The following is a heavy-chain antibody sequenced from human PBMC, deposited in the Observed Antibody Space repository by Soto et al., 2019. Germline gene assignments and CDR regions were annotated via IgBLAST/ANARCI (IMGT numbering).Heavy chain of an antibody. CDR1: GGSISSYY. CDR3: ARDLEDGYNLGWFDP. V-gene: IGHV4-59*01. Sequence: TVSGGSISSYYWSWIRQPPGKGLEWIGYIYYSGNSNYNPSLKSRVTISVDTSKNQFSLKLSSVTAADTAMYYCARDLEDGYNLGWFDPWGQGTLVTVSS. D-gene: IGHD5-12*01. CDR2: IYYSGNS. J-gene: IGHJ5*02.